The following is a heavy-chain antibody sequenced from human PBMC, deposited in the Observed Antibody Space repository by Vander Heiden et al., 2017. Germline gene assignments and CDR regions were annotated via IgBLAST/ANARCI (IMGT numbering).Heavy chain of an antibody. Sequence: EVQLLESAGGLVQPGGSLRLSCAAAGFTFSSYAMSWVRQAPGKGLEWVSASSGSGGSPFYADSVRGRFAISRDFSKNTVYLQMNSLRAEDTAVYYCAKGAAAAHWGQGTLVTVSS. J-gene: IGHJ4*02. CDR3: AKGAAAAH. D-gene: IGHD6-6*01. CDR2: SSGSGGSP. CDR1: GFTFSSYA. V-gene: IGHV3-23*01.